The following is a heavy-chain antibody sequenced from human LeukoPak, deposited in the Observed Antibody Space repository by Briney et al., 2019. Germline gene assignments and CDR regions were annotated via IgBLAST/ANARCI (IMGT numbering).Heavy chain of an antibody. J-gene: IGHJ4*02. V-gene: IGHV1-18*01. CDR3: ARDRSGYCSSTSCYNSDY. D-gene: IGHD2-2*02. CDR1: GYTFTNYH. CDR2: VSTNDGNT. Sequence: ASVKVSCKASGYTFTNYHIAWVRQAPGQGLEWMGWVSTNDGNTVYAQRLQGRVTMTTDTSTSVAYMELRSLRSDDTAVYYCARDRSGYCSSTSCYNSDYWGQGTLVTVSS.